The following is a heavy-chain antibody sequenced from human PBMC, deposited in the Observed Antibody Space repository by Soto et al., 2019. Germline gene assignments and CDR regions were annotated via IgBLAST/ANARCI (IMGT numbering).Heavy chain of an antibody. Sequence: QVQLQESGPGLVKPSETLSLTCTVSGVSVSSGSFYWAWIRQPPGKGLEWIGFISYSGTTNYNPSLKNRVTISVDTSRSQLSLMVSSLTAADTALYYCARGATVTQYDYWGQGTLVTVSS. J-gene: IGHJ4*02. CDR2: ISYSGTT. V-gene: IGHV4-61*01. CDR3: ARGATVTQYDY. CDR1: GVSVSSGSFY. D-gene: IGHD4-17*01.